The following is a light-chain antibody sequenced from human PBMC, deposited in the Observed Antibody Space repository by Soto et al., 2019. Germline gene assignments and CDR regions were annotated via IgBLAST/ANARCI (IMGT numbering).Light chain of an antibody. CDR1: QSISSW. Sequence: DIQMTPSPSTLSASVGDTVTITCRASQSISSWLAWYQQKPGKAPKLLIYKASSLESGVPSRFSGSGSGTEFTLTISSLQPDDFATHYCQQYNSYSPWTFGQGTKVDIK. CDR2: KAS. CDR3: QQYNSYSPWT. V-gene: IGKV1-5*03. J-gene: IGKJ1*01.